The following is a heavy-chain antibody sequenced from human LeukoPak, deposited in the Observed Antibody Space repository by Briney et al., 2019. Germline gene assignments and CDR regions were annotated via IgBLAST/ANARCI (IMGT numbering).Heavy chain of an antibody. D-gene: IGHD6-13*01. CDR2: ITPIFGTA. V-gene: IGHV1-69*05. J-gene: IGHJ4*02. CDR1: GYTFTGYY. Sequence: GASVKVSCKASGYTFTGYYMHWVRQAPGQGLEWMGGITPIFGTANYAQKFQGRVTITTDESTSTAYMELSSLRSEDTAVYYCASLGALWEQQRSFDYWGQGTLVTVS. CDR3: ASLGALWEQQRSFDY.